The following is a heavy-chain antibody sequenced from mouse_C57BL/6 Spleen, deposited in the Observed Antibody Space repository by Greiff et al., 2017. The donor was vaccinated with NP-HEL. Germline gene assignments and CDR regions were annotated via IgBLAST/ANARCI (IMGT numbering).Heavy chain of an antibody. V-gene: IGHV1-50*01. CDR2: IDPSDSYT. CDR3: ARSPFYGNPYYFDY. D-gene: IGHD2-1*01. CDR1: GYTFTSYW. J-gene: IGHJ2*01. Sequence: QVQLQQPGAELVKPGASVKLSCKASGYTFTSYWMQWVKQRPGQGLEWIGEIDPSDSYTNYNQKFKGKATLTVDTSSSTAYMQLSSLTSEDSAVYYCARSPFYGNPYYFDYWGQGTTLTVSS.